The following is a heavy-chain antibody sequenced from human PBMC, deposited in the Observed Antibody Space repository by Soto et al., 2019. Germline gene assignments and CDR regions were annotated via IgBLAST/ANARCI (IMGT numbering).Heavy chain of an antibody. D-gene: IGHD3-9*01. CDR1: EFTFADYA. V-gene: IGHV3-23*01. CDR2: VSASGGTT. CDR3: AKDILTGSPHY. Sequence: GGSLRLSCAASEFTFADYAMTWVRQAPGKGLDWVSTVSASGGTTYYADSVEGRFSISRDNSKNTLHLQMNSLRAEDTAVYYCAKDILTGSPHYWGQGTLVTVSS. J-gene: IGHJ4*02.